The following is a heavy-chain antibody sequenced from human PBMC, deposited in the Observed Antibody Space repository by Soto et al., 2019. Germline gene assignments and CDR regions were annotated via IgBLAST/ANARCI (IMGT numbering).Heavy chain of an antibody. CDR1: GYTRTELS. D-gene: IGHD5-12*01. V-gene: IGHV1-24*01. CDR2: FDPEDGET. Sequence: ASLKVSCKVSGYTRTELSMHWVRQAPGKGLEWMGGFDPEDGETIYAQKFQGRVTMTEDTSTDTAYMELSSLRSEDTAVYYCATDGSGYGYGMDVWGQGTTVTVSS. CDR3: ATDGSGYGYGMDV. J-gene: IGHJ6*02.